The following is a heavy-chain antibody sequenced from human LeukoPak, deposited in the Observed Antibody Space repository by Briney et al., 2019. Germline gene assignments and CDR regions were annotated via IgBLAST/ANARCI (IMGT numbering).Heavy chain of an antibody. D-gene: IGHD3-10*01. CDR2: INPNSGGT. CDR3: ASALWFGELLFDP. V-gene: IGHV1-2*02. J-gene: IGHJ5*02. Sequence: ASVKVSCKASGYTFTGYYMHWVRQAPGQGLEWMGWINPNSGGTNYAQKFQGRVTMTRDTSISTAYMELSRLRSDDTAVYYCASALWFGELLFDPWGQGTLVTVSS. CDR1: GYTFTGYY.